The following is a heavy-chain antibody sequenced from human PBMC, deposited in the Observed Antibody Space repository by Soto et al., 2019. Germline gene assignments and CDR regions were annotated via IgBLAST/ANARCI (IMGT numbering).Heavy chain of an antibody. D-gene: IGHD2-2*01. Sequence: KQSQTLSLTCAISGDSVSSNSAAWNWIRQSPSRGLEWLGRTYYRSNWYNDYAVSVKSRITINPDTSKNQFSLQLNSVTPEDTAVYYCARVPAAYSSYYYGMDVWGQGTTVNVSS. CDR2: TYYRSNWYN. CDR3: ARVPAAYSSYYYGMDV. CDR1: GDSVSSNSAA. V-gene: IGHV6-1*01. J-gene: IGHJ6*02.